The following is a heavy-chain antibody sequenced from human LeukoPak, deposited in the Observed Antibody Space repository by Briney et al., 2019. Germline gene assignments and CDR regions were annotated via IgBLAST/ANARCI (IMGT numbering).Heavy chain of an antibody. CDR3: ARSGGYCSGGRCYNFDS. CDR1: GGSISSSSYY. J-gene: IGHJ4*02. V-gene: IGHV4-39*07. Sequence: PSETLSLTCTVSGGSISSSSYYWGWIRQPPGKGLEWIGSIYYSGSTYYNPSLKSRVTISVDTSKNQFSLRLASVTAADTAVFYCARSGGYCSGGRCYNFDSWGQGTLVTVSS. CDR2: IYYSGST. D-gene: IGHD2-15*01.